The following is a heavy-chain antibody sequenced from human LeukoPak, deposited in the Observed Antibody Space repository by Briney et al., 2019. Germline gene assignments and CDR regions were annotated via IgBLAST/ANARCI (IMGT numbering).Heavy chain of an antibody. CDR3: ARERSSSWYGPFDY. V-gene: IGHV1-2*06. CDR1: GYTSTGYY. CDR2: INPNSGGT. J-gene: IGHJ4*02. D-gene: IGHD6-13*01. Sequence: ASVKDSCKASGYTSTGYYMHWVRQAPGQGLEWMGRINPNSGGTNYAQKFQGRVTMTRDTSISTAYMELSRLRSDDTAVYYCARERSSSWYGPFDYWGQGTLVTVSS.